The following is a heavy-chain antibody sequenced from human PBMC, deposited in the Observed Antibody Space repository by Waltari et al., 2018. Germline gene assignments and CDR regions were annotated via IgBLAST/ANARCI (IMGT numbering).Heavy chain of an antibody. CDR2: ISSSXNTI. Sequence: EVXLVXSGGGLVQPGGSXRVPCAASGFTLTISEMNWFRRVPGKGXDWVSXISSSXNTIYXADSVKGRFTXSRDNAEKSVYLQMSSLXAEDTAVYXCARVXSPQIDHDAFDXWGQGTXVTVSS. CDR3: ARVXSPQIDHDAFDX. V-gene: IGHV3-48*03. CDR1: GFTLTISE. J-gene: IGHJ3*01.